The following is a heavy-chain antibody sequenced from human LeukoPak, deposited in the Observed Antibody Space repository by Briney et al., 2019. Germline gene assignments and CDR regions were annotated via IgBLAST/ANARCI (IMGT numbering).Heavy chain of an antibody. V-gene: IGHV1-18*01. Sequence: ASVKASCKASGYTFTSYGINSVRQAPGQRLEWMGWISPYNGNTNYAQNLQGRVTMTTATSTRTAYMEVRGLRSDDTAVYYCARDVAPGTASRDDAFDIWGQGTMVTVSS. CDR3: ARDVAPGTASRDDAFDI. J-gene: IGHJ3*02. D-gene: IGHD3-10*01. CDR1: GYTFTSYG. CDR2: ISPYNGNT.